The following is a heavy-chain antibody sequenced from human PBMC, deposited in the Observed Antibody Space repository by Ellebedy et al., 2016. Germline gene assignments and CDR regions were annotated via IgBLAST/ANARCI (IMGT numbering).Heavy chain of an antibody. CDR2: INPNSGGT. V-gene: IGHV1-2*04. CDR1: GYTFTGYY. CDR3: ARVWGSSGSSWYFDY. J-gene: IGHJ4*02. D-gene: IGHD3-22*01. Sequence: ASVKVSXXASGYTFTGYYMHWVRQAPGQGLEWMGWINPNSGGTNYAQKFQGWVTMTRDTSISTAYMELSRLRSDDTAVYYCARVWGSSGSSWYFDYWGQGTLVTVSS.